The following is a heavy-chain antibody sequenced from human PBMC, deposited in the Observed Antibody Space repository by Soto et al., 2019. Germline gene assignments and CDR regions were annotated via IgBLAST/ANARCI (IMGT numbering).Heavy chain of an antibody. CDR1: GYSFTSYW. D-gene: IGHD2-15*01. V-gene: IGHV5-51*01. J-gene: IGHJ4*02. Sequence: GESLKISCKGSGYSFTSYWIGWVRQMPGKGLEWMGIIYPGDSDTRYSPSFQGQVTISADKSISTAYLQLSSLKASDTAMYYCARHRDCSGGSCFSLLDFWGQGTLVTVSS. CDR3: ARHRDCSGGSCFSLLDF. CDR2: IYPGDSDT.